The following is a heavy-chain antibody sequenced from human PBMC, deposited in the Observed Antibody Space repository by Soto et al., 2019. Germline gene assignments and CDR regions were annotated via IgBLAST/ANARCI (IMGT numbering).Heavy chain of an antibody. CDR2: IRSKANSYAT. CDR1: GFAFSGSA. Sequence: GSLRLPCAASGFAFSGSAMHWVRQASGKGLEWVGRIRSKANSYATAYAASVKGRFTISRDDSKNTAYLQMNSLKTEDTAVYYCTSSSYYYYYYMDVWGKGTTVTVSS. V-gene: IGHV3-73*01. CDR3: TSSSYYYYYYMDV. J-gene: IGHJ6*03.